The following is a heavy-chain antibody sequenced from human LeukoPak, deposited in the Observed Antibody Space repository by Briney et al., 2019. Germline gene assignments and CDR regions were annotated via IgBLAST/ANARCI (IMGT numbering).Heavy chain of an antibody. CDR1: GGSISSSSYY. V-gene: IGHV4-39*01. CDR2: IYYSGNT. CDR3: ARRASGGWYQDY. J-gene: IGHJ4*02. D-gene: IGHD6-19*01. Sequence: SETLSLTCTVSGGSISSSSYYWGWIRQPPGKGLEWIGSIYYSGNTYYNPSLKSRVTISVDTSKNQFSLKLSSVTAADTAVYYCARRASGGWYQDYWGQGTLVTVSS.